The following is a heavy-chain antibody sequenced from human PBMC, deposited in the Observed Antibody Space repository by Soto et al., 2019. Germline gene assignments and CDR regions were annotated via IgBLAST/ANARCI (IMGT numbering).Heavy chain of an antibody. D-gene: IGHD1-20*01. CDR3: ASPPTSGITGTPENYYYYYYMDV. J-gene: IGHJ6*03. Sequence: PGESLKISCKGSGYSFTSYWIGWVRQMPGKGLERMGIIYPGDSDTRYSPSFQGQVTISADKSISTAYLQWSSLKASDTAVYYCASPPTSGITGTPENYYYYYYMDVWGKGTTVTVSS. CDR2: IYPGDSDT. V-gene: IGHV5-51*01. CDR1: GYSFTSYW.